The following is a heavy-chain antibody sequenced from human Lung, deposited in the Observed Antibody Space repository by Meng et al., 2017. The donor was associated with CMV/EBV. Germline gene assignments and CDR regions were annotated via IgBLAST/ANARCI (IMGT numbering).Heavy chain of an antibody. V-gene: IGHV3-48*03. CDR1: GFSFSSFE. J-gene: IGHJ4*02. CDR2: ISSGGTTI. Sequence: GGSXRLSCEVSGFSFSSFEMNWVRQAPGKGLEWIAHISSGGTTINYADSVKGRFTISRDNANNSLFLQMNSLRVEDTAVYYCARKFSSSGLYWGQGTLVTFSS. CDR3: ARKFSSSGLY. D-gene: IGHD6-6*01.